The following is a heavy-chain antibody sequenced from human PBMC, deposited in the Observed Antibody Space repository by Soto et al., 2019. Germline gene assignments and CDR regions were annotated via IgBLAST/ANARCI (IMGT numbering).Heavy chain of an antibody. V-gene: IGHV4-31*03. CDR2: IHHSGST. CDR1: GGCISSGGYY. D-gene: IGHD1-20*01. J-gene: IGHJ3*02. CDR3: ASLMDNWNDDFHAFDI. Sequence: NLSLTCTVSGGCISSGGYYWTWIRQHPGKGLECIGYIHHSGSTNYNPSLKSRVTISADTSKNQFSLKLSSVTAADTAVYYCASLMDNWNDDFHAFDIWGQGTMVTVSS.